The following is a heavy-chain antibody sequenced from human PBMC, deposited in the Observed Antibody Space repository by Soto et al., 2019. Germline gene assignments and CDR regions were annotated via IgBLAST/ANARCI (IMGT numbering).Heavy chain of an antibody. Sequence: QVQLVQSGAEEKKPGASVKVSCKASGYTFTNYATHWVRQAPGQRLEWMGWINAGNGNTKYSQKFQRRVTITRDTSASTAYMELSSLRSEDTAVDYCARVSGYYLPDYWGQGTLVTVSS. CDR2: INAGNGNT. CDR3: ARVSGYYLPDY. J-gene: IGHJ4*02. CDR1: GYTFTNYA. V-gene: IGHV1-3*05. D-gene: IGHD5-12*01.